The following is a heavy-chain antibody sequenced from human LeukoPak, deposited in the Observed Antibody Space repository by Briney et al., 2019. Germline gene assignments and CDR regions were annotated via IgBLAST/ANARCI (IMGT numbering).Heavy chain of an antibody. D-gene: IGHD4-23*01. CDR2: ISSSSSYI. Sequence: GGSLRLSCAASGFTFSSYSMNWVRQAPGKGLEWVSSISSSSSYIYYADSVKGRFTISRDNAKSSLYLQMNSLRAEDTAVYYCATSGNHCMDVWGKGTTVTVSS. J-gene: IGHJ6*03. CDR1: GFTFSSYS. V-gene: IGHV3-21*01. CDR3: ATSGNHCMDV.